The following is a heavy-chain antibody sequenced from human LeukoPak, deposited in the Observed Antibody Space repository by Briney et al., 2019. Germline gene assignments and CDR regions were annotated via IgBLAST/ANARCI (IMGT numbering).Heavy chain of an antibody. Sequence: GESLKISCKGSGYSFNSHWIGWVRQMPGKGLEWMGIFHPGDSESRYSPSFQGQVTMSADQTITTAYLQWNSLKASDTAMYYCARHTIYYYMDVWGKGTTVTVPS. CDR1: GYSFNSHW. CDR2: FHPGDSES. J-gene: IGHJ6*03. V-gene: IGHV5-51*01. CDR3: ARHTIYYYMDV. D-gene: IGHD3-3*01.